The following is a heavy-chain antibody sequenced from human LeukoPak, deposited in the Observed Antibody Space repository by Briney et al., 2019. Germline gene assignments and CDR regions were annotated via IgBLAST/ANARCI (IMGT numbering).Heavy chain of an antibody. Sequence: GGSLRLSCAASGFPFSDYWMHWVRQVPGKGLEWVSRINSDGSRISYADSVRGRFTTSRDNARNTVFLQMNSLRVEDTAVYYCATSPVISRDWGQGTLVSVSS. D-gene: IGHD3-22*01. V-gene: IGHV3-74*01. CDR1: GFPFSDYW. CDR2: INSDGSRI. CDR3: ATSPVISRD. J-gene: IGHJ4*02.